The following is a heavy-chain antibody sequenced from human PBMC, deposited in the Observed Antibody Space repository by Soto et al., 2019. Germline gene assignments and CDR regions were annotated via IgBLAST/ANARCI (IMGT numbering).Heavy chain of an antibody. J-gene: IGHJ4*02. CDR2: ISSSSSTI. CDR1: GFTFSIYS. V-gene: IGHV3-48*01. Sequence: PGGSLRLSCAASGFTFSIYSMNWFRQAPGKGLEWVSYISSSSSTIYYADSVKGRFTISRDNAKNSLYLQMNSLRAEDTAVYYCARGAYYYDSSGLSYWGQGTLVTVSS. D-gene: IGHD3-22*01. CDR3: ARGAYYYDSSGLSY.